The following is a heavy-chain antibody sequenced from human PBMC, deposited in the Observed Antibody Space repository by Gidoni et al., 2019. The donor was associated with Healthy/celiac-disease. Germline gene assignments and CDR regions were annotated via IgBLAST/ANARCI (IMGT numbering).Heavy chain of an antibody. CDR2: ISGSGGST. CDR1: GFTFSSYA. V-gene: IGHV3-23*01. D-gene: IGHD3-16*02. Sequence: EVQLLESGGGLVQPGGSLSLSCAASGFTFSSYAMSWVRQAPGKGLEWVSAISGSGGSTYYADSVKGRFTISRDNSKNTLYLQMNSLRAEDTAVYYCAKELDYVWGSYRYPGVYYYYGMDVWGQGTTVTVSS. J-gene: IGHJ6*02. CDR3: AKELDYVWGSYRYPGVYYYYGMDV.